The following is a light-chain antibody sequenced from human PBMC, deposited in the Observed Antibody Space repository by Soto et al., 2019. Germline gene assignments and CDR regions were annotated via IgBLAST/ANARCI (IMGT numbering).Light chain of an antibody. V-gene: IGKV3-15*01. Sequence: EIVMTQYPATLSVSPGERATLSCRASQSVTSNLAWYQQDPGQAPRLLIYGASSRVTDIPARFSGSGSGTEFTLTISSLQSEDFAIYYCQQYNDWPPTFGQGTKVDI. J-gene: IGKJ1*01. CDR3: QQYNDWPPT. CDR2: GAS. CDR1: QSVTSN.